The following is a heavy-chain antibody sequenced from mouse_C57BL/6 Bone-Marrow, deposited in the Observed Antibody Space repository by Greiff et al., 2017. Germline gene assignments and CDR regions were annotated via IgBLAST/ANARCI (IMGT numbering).Heavy chain of an antibody. CDR3: ARLATTTEFAY. Sequence: VKLQESGAELARPGASVKLSCKASGYTFTSYGISWVKQRTGQGLEWIGEIYPSSGNTYYNEKFKGKATLTADKSSSTAYLELRSLTSEDSAVYFCARLATTTEFAYWGQGTLVTVSA. D-gene: IGHD1-1*01. CDR1: GYTFTSYG. V-gene: IGHV1-81*01. CDR2: IYPSSGNT. J-gene: IGHJ3*01.